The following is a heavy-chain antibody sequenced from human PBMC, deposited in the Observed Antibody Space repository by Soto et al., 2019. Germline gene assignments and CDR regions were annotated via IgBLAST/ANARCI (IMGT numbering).Heavy chain of an antibody. Sequence: GGSLRLSCAAAGFDFEDYAMHWVRQVPGKGLEWVSLTNSDGTDSYYMDSVKGRFTISRDNAKSTLYLQMDRLRPEDTALYFCAKSLYYYDSSPLDHWGQGTLVTVSS. J-gene: IGHJ4*02. CDR3: AKSLYYYDSSPLDH. CDR2: TNSDGTDS. CDR1: GFDFEDYA. D-gene: IGHD3-22*01. V-gene: IGHV3-43D*04.